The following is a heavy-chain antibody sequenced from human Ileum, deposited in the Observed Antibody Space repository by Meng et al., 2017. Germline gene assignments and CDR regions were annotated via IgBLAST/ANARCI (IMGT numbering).Heavy chain of an antibody. CDR2: IKIKSDDEST. CDR3: MSECSSISCLGG. J-gene: IGHJ4*02. D-gene: IGHD2-2*01. Sequence: GGSLRLSCAASGFTFSRAWMSWVRQTPGKGLEWVGRIKIKSDDESTDYAAPVKGRFTISRDDSRNTLYLQMDSLKIEDTALYYCMSECSSISCLGGWGQGTLVTVSS. CDR1: GFTFSRAW. V-gene: IGHV3-15*01.